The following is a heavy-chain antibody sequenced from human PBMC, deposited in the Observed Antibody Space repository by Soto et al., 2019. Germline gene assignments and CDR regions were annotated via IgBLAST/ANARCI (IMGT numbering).Heavy chain of an antibody. Sequence: VKVSCKASGYTFTSYYMHWVRQAPGQGLEWMGIINPSGGSTSYAQKFQGRVTMTRDTSTSTVYMELSSLRSEDTAVYYCARDLRYYDFWSGYYMGYYYYHGMDVWGQGTTVTVSS. CDR2: INPSGGST. CDR1: GYTFTSYY. CDR3: ARDLRYYDFWSGYYMGYYYYHGMDV. D-gene: IGHD3-3*01. J-gene: IGHJ6*02. V-gene: IGHV1-46*01.